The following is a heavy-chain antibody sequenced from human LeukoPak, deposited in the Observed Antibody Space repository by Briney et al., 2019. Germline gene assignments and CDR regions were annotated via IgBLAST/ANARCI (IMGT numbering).Heavy chain of an antibody. CDR1: GGTLSSYA. CDR2: IIPILGIA. Sequence: ASVKVSCKASGGTLSSYAISWVRQAPGQGLEWMGRIIPILGIANYAQKFQGRVTITADKSTSTAYMELSSLRSEDTAVYYCARHTGGYGDYQGYWGQGTLVTVSS. J-gene: IGHJ4*02. CDR3: ARHTGGYGDYQGY. V-gene: IGHV1-69*04. D-gene: IGHD4-17*01.